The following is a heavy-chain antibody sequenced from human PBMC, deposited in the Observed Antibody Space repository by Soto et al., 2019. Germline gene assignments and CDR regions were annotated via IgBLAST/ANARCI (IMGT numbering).Heavy chain of an antibody. D-gene: IGHD6-13*01. V-gene: IGHV4-59*01. Sequence: SETLSLTCTVSGGSISSYYWSWIRQPPGKGLEWIGYIYYSGSTNYNPSLKSRVTISVDTSKNQFSLKLSSVTAADTAVYYCASIAAAGNAFDIWGQGTMVTVSS. CDR2: IYYSGST. CDR3: ASIAAAGNAFDI. J-gene: IGHJ3*02. CDR1: GGSISSYY.